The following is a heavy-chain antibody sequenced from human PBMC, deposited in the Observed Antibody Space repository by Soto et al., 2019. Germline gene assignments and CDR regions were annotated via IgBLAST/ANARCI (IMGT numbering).Heavy chain of an antibody. CDR3: ARGGGYCTPTSCAIDS. D-gene: IGHD2-8*01. CDR2: VSLTGDRT. J-gene: IGHJ4*02. CDR1: RFSFSSYE. V-gene: IGHV3-23*01. Sequence: EVQFLESGGGLVQPGGSLRLSCVASRFSFSSYEMSWVRQAAGKGLEWVSRVSLTGDRTNYAGSVKGRFTVSRDNFKNTLYLEMDSLRPEDTTIYYCARGGGYCTPTSCAIDSWGRGTPVTVSS.